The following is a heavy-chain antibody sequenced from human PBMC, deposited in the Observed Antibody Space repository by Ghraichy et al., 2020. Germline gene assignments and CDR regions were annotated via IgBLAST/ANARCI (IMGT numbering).Heavy chain of an antibody. CDR1: GFTVGSNY. CDR3: ARTDYGDGYYFDY. Sequence: GESLNISCAASGFTVGSNYMTWVRQAPGKGLEWVSVIYSGGSTYYADSVKGRFTISRDNSKNTLYLQMNSLRAEDTAVYYCARTDYGDGYYFDYWGQGTLVTVSS. D-gene: IGHD4-17*01. CDR2: IYSGGST. J-gene: IGHJ4*02. V-gene: IGHV3-53*01.